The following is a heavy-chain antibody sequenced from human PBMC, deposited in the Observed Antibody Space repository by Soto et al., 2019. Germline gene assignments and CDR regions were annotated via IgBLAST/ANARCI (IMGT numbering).Heavy chain of an antibody. Sequence: GGSLRLSCAASGFNFSSYAMTWVRQAPGKGLEWVSTISGSGGSTYTADAVKGRFTISRDRVKHTVWLQMNSLRAEDTAVYYCAKTSYRSGSRYHAMDVWGQGTTVTVSS. J-gene: IGHJ6*02. D-gene: IGHD3-10*01. CDR2: ISGSGGST. CDR3: AKTSYRSGSRYHAMDV. CDR1: GFNFSSYA. V-gene: IGHV3-23*01.